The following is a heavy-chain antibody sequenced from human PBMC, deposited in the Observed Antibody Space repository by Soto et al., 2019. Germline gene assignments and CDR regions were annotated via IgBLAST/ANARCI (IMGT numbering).Heavy chain of an antibody. CDR1: GFTFSDSA. J-gene: IGHJ4*02. CDR2: IRSKANNFAT. Sequence: PGGSLRLSCAASGFTFSDSAMHWVRQASGKGLGWLGRIRSKANNFATAYAASVKGRFTISRDDAKNTVYLQMNSLNSEDTAVYYCTRRSEYDSGGYYYAYDYWGQGTRVTVSS. V-gene: IGHV3-73*01. CDR3: TRRSEYDSGGYYYAYDY. D-gene: IGHD3-22*01.